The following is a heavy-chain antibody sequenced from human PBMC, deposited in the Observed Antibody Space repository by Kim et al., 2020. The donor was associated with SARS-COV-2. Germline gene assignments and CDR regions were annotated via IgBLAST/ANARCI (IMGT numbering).Heavy chain of an antibody. CDR3: ARGRGGISMMVVVITAADYYFDY. V-gene: IGHV4-34*01. J-gene: IGHJ4*02. CDR2: IDHRGSA. Sequence: SETLSLTCAVYGASFSDYSWSWIRQPPGKGLEWIGDIDHRGSANYNPSLKSRLTISVDTSKNQFSLKLTSVTAADTAMYYCARGRGGISMMVVVITAADYYFDYWGRGSPVTVTS. CDR1: GASFSDYS. D-gene: IGHD3-22*01.